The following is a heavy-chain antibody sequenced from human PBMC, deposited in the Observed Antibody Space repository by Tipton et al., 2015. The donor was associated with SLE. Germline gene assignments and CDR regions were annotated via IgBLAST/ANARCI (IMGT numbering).Heavy chain of an antibody. Sequence: TLSLTCNVSGGSISSNDYYWGWIRQSPGKGLEWLGSIIYTETSYYNPSLKSRVTISVDTSKNQFSLNLESVTAADTAVYYCARHVSSSGLLTYFDHWGQGSLVTVSS. CDR2: IIYTETS. J-gene: IGHJ4*02. CDR3: ARHVSSSGLLTYFDH. CDR1: GGSISSNDYY. D-gene: IGHD2/OR15-2a*01. V-gene: IGHV4-39*07.